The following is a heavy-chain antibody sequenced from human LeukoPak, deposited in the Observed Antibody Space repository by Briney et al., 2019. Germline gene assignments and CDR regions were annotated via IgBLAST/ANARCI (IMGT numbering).Heavy chain of an antibody. V-gene: IGHV3-74*01. Sequence: GGSLRLSCAASGFTFSTYWMHWVRQAPGKGLVWVSRIKSDGSTNYADSVEGRFTISRDNTKNSLYLQMNRLRAEDAAVYYCARRLCGGGSCYRVPQPSYMDVWGGGTTVTVSS. CDR2: IKSDGST. CDR1: GFTFSTYW. D-gene: IGHD2-15*01. J-gene: IGHJ6*03. CDR3: ARRLCGGGSCYRVPQPSYMDV.